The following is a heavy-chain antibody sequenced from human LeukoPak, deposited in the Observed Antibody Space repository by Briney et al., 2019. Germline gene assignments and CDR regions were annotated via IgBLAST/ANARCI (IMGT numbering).Heavy chain of an antibody. D-gene: IGHD6-19*01. CDR3: ARELVVAGKTIFDS. Sequence: SETLSLTCTVSGGSISSSRWTWIRQPPGKGLEWIGYISDTGSTNYSPSLESRVTMSVDTSKNQFSLKLSSVTAADTAAYYCARELVVAGKTIFDSWGQGTLVTVSS. CDR1: GGSISSSR. V-gene: IGHV4-59*01. J-gene: IGHJ4*02. CDR2: ISDTGST.